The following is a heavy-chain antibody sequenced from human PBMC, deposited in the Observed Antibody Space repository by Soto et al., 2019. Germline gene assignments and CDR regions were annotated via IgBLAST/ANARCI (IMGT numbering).Heavy chain of an antibody. J-gene: IGHJ4*02. CDR1: GFSFSSYG. D-gene: IGHD3-16*01. CDR3: AAAFGEE. V-gene: IGHV3-33*01. CDR2: IWYDGSKK. Sequence: QVQLVESGGGVVQPGRSLRLSCAASGFSFSSYGMLWVRQAPGKGLEWVARIWYDGSKKYYAHSVEGRFTISRDNSKNTLYLQMNSLRAEDTAVYYCAAAFGEEWGQGTLVTVSS.